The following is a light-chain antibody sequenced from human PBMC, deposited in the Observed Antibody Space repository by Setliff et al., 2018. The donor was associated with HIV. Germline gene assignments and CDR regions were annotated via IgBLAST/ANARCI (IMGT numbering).Light chain of an antibody. CDR1: SSNIGINY. CDR2: RND. V-gene: IGLV1-47*01. CDR3: SSYVGTTGDV. Sequence: QSVLTQPPSASGTPGQRVTVSCSGSSSNIGINYVYWYQQLPGTAPKLLIYRNDKRPSGVPGRFSGSKSGTSASLAISGLRSEDEGDYYCSSYVGTTGDVFGTGTKGTVL. J-gene: IGLJ1*01.